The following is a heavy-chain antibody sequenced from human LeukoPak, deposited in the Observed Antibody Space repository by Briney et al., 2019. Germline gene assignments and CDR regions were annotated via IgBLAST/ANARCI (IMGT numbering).Heavy chain of an antibody. CDR2: IYSGGST. J-gene: IGHJ4*02. CDR3: ARAVTYYDYVWGSYRLYYFDY. CDR1: GFTFSTYW. Sequence: GGSLRLSCAASGFTFSTYWMHWVRQAPGKGLEWVSVIYSGGSTYYADSVKGRFTISRDNSKNTLYLQMNSLRAEDTAVYYCARAVTYYDYVWGSYRLYYFDYWGQGTLVTVSS. V-gene: IGHV3-53*01. D-gene: IGHD3-16*02.